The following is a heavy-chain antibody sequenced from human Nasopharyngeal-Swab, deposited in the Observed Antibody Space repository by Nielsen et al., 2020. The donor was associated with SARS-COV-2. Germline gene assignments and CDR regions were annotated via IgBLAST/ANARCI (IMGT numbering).Heavy chain of an antibody. CDR2: ISSDGSDK. Sequence: GGSLRLSCVASRFTFSRWPMHWVRQAPGQGLEWVTVISSDGSDKQYVDSVKGRFTIPRDNSKNTLYLQMKSLRAEDTGVYYCASLRADTPDFAYWGQGTLVTVSS. D-gene: IGHD2-15*01. V-gene: IGHV3-30*03. CDR3: ASLRADTPDFAY. J-gene: IGHJ4*02. CDR1: RFTFSRWP.